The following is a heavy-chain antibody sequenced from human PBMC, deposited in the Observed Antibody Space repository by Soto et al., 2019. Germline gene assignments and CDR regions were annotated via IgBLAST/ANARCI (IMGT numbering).Heavy chain of an antibody. CDR1: GYSISADSY. J-gene: IGHJ2*01. D-gene: IGHD6-6*01. CDR2: TYHSGST. Sequence: LSLTCAVSGYSISADSYWGWIRQPPGKGLEWIGSTYHSGSTYYKSSLKSRVTISRDTSKNLSSLKLSSVTAADTAVYYCAREARTLDWYLDLWGRGTLVTVSS. CDR3: AREARTLDWYLDL. V-gene: IGHV4-38-2*01.